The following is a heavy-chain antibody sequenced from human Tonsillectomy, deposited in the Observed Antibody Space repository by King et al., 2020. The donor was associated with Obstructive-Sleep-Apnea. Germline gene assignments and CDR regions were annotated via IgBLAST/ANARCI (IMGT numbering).Heavy chain of an antibody. CDR1: GGSFSDYY. CDR3: ARGSGAAAVNWFDP. V-gene: IGHV4-34*01. D-gene: IGHD6-13*01. J-gene: IGHJ5*02. Sequence: VQLQQWGAGLLKPSETLSLTCAVYGGSFSDYYWSWIRQPPGKGLEWIGEINHSGNTNSNPSLKSRVTISVDTSNNQFSLKLSSVTAADTPVYYCARGSGAAAVNWFDPWGQGTLVTVSS. CDR2: INHSGNT.